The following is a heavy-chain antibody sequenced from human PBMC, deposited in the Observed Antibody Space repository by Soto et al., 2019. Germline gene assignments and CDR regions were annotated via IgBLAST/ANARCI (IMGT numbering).Heavy chain of an antibody. J-gene: IGHJ3*02. D-gene: IGHD2-15*01. V-gene: IGHV5-51*01. CDR1: GYSFTSYW. Sequence: PGESLKISCKGSGYSFTSYWIGWVRQMPGKGLEWMGIIYPGDSDTRYSPSFQGQVTISADKSISTAYLQWSSLKASDTAMYYCEALGSCSGGSCHWAFDIWGQGTMVTVSS. CDR3: EALGSCSGGSCHWAFDI. CDR2: IYPGDSDT.